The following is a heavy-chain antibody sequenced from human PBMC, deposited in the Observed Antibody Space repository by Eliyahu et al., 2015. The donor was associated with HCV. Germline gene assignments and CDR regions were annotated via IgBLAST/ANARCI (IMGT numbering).Heavy chain of an antibody. CDR3: AKQADIVGAKASDY. D-gene: IGHD1-26*01. J-gene: IGHJ4*02. V-gene: IGHV3-23*01. CDR1: GFTFSSYA. Sequence: EVQLLESGGGLVQPGGSLRLSCAASGFTFSSYAMSWVRPGPGKGVGWGSAISGSGGSTYYADSVKGRFTISRDNSKNTLYLQMNSLRAEDTAVYYCAKQADIVGAKASDYWGQGTLVTVSS. CDR2: ISGSGGST.